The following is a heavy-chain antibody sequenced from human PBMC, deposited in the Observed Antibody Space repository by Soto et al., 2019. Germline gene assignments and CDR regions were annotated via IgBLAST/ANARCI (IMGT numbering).Heavy chain of an antibody. CDR2: ISGSGGST. J-gene: IGHJ6*03. V-gene: IGHV3-23*01. D-gene: IGHD2-2*01. CDR1: GFTFSSYA. CDR3: AKDEGGSSTSCMGWGYYYYYMDV. Sequence: GGSLRLSCAASGFTFSSYAMSWVRQAPGKGLEWVSAISGSGGSTYYADSVKGRFTISRDNSKNTLYLQMNSLRAEDTAVYYCAKDEGGSSTSCMGWGYYYYYMDVWGKGTTVTVS.